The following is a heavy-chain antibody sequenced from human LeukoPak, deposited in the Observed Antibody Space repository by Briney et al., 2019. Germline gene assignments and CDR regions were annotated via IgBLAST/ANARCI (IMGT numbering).Heavy chain of an antibody. D-gene: IGHD6-6*01. V-gene: IGHV3-23*01. CDR3: AKSSSSYGGTKSYFDY. Sequence: HPGGSLRLSCAASGFTFSTYGLNWVRQTPGKGLEWVSGISGSGGSSYYADSVKGRFTISRDNSKNTLYLQMNNLRGEDTAVYYCAKSSSSYGGTKSYFDYWGQGSLVTVSS. CDR2: ISGSGGSS. J-gene: IGHJ4*02. CDR1: GFTFSTYG.